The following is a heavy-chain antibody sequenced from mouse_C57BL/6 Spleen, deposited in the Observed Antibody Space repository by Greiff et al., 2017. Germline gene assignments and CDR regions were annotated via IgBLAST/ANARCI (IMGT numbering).Heavy chain of an antibody. J-gene: IGHJ1*03. D-gene: IGHD1-1*01. CDR2: INPGSGGT. CDR1: GYAFTNYL. V-gene: IGHV1-54*01. Sequence: QVQLQQSGAELVRPGTSVKVSCKASGYAFTNYLIEWVKQRPGQGLEWIGVINPGSGGTNNNEKFKGKATLTADKSSSTAYMQLRSLTSEDSAVYFCARKVLREGYFDVWGTGTTVTVSS. CDR3: ARKVLREGYFDV.